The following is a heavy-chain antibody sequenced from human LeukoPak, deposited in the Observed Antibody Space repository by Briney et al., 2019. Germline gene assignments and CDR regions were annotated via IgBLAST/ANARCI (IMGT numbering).Heavy chain of an antibody. CDR1: GGSPSSYF. Sequence: KPSETLSLTCTVSGGSPSSYFWRWIRQPPRKGLEWMGYIYNSGSTNYNPSLKSRVTISVDTSKNPLYLKLSSVTAADTAVYYCARSLAYSSSWGVYFQYWGQGTLVTVSS. CDR3: ARSLAYSSSWGVYFQY. D-gene: IGHD6-13*01. V-gene: IGHV4-59*01. J-gene: IGHJ1*01. CDR2: IYNSGST.